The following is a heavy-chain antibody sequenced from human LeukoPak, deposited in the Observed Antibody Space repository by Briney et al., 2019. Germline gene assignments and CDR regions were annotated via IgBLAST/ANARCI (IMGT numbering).Heavy chain of an antibody. D-gene: IGHD2-2*01. J-gene: IGHJ6*03. V-gene: IGHV4-38-2*02. CDR3: ARRGNVVVPAARVYYYMDA. CDR1: GYSISSGYY. Sequence: SETLSLTCTVSGYSISSGYYWGWIRQPPGKGLEWIGSIYHSGSTYYNPSLKSRVTISVDTSKNQFSLKLSSVTAADTAVYYCARRGNVVVPAARVYYYMDAWGKGTTVTVSS. CDR2: IYHSGST.